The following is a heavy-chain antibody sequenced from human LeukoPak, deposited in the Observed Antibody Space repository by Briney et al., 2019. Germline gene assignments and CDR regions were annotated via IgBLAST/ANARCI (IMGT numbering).Heavy chain of an antibody. Sequence: GESLKISCKGYGYRFSTNWIGWVRQMPGKGLEWMGIIYPGDSDTRYSPSFQGQVTISVDKSITTAYLQWSSLKASDTAMYYCARHTTVGGSLRFDYWGQGTLVSVSS. J-gene: IGHJ4*02. D-gene: IGHD4-23*01. CDR3: ARHTTVGGSLRFDY. CDR1: GYRFSTNW. V-gene: IGHV5-51*01. CDR2: IYPGDSDT.